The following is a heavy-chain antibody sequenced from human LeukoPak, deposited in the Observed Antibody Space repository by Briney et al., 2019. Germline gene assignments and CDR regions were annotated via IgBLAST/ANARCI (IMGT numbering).Heavy chain of an antibody. V-gene: IGHV3-74*01. CDR3: ARSDHYYGSGSYLDWFDP. D-gene: IGHD3-10*01. J-gene: IGHJ5*02. CDR1: GFTFSSYW. CDR2: INSDGSST. Sequence: GGSLRLSCAASGFTFSSYWMHWVRQAPGKGLVWVSRINSDGSSTSYADSVKGRFTISRDNAKNTLYLQMNSLRAEDTAVYYCARSDHYYGSGSYLDWFDPWCQGTLVTVSS.